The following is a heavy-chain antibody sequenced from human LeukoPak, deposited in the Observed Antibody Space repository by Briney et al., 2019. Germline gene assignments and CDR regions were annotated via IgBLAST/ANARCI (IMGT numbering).Heavy chain of an antibody. CDR2: IRSKANSYAT. V-gene: IGHV3-73*01. D-gene: IGHD3-22*01. CDR3: TRHSDSSAV. Sequence: GGSLRLXCAASGFTFSGSAMHWVRQASGKGLEWVGRIRSKANSYATAYAASVKGRFTISRDDSKNTAYLQMNSLKTEDTAVYYCTRHSDSSAVGGQGTLVTVSS. J-gene: IGHJ4*02. CDR1: GFTFSGSA.